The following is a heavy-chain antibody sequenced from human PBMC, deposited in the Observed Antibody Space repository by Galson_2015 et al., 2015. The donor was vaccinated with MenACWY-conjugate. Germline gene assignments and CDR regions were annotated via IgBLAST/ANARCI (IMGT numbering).Heavy chain of an antibody. J-gene: IGHJ4*02. V-gene: IGHV1-46*01. D-gene: IGHD5-24*01. CDR3: ARTIRDGYNGGPYYFDY. Sequence: SVKVSCKASGYTFTSYYMHWVRQAPGQGLEWMGIINPSGGSTSYAQKFQGRVTMTRDTSTSTVYMELSSLRSEDTAVYYCARTIRDGYNGGPYYFDYWGQGTLVTVSS. CDR1: GYTFTSYY. CDR2: INPSGGST.